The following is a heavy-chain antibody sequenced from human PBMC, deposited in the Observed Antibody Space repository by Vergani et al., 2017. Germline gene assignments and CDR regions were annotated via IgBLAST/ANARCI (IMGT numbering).Heavy chain of an antibody. CDR2: IYYSGST. V-gene: IGHV4-59*01. Sequence: QVHIPESVPGLVKSSETLSLTCPDSGGSISSYYWSWIRQPPGEGLEWIGYIYYSGSTNYNPSLKSRVTISVDTSKNQFSLKLSSVTAADTAVYYCARWRTGTTSDYYYYYIDVWGKGTTVTVSS. J-gene: IGHJ6*03. CDR1: GGSISSYY. CDR3: ARWRTGTTSDYYYYYIDV. D-gene: IGHD1-1*01.